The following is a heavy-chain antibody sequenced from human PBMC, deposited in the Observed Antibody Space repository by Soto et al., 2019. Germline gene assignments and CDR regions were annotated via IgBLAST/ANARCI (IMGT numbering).Heavy chain of an antibody. CDR2: ISTNGGTT. Sequence: GGSLRLSCAASGFSFSNYWMAWVRQAPGKGLEYVAAISTNGGTTYYANSVKGRFIISRDNSKNTLYLQMGSLRAEDMAVYYCARSIAARLGWFDPWGQGTLVTVSS. D-gene: IGHD6-6*01. CDR3: ARSIAARLGWFDP. V-gene: IGHV3-64*01. J-gene: IGHJ5*02. CDR1: GFSFSNYW.